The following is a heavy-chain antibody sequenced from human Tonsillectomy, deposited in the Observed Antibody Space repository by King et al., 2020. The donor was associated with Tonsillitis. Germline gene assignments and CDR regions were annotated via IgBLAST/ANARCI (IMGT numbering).Heavy chain of an antibody. Sequence: VQLVESGGGVVQPGRSLRLSCAASGFTFSAYPIHWVRQAPGKGLEWVALISYDGSNKYYADSVKGRFTISRDNSKNTLYLQMSSLRAEDTAVYFCAGDRDYGSGIYYIYDYGLDVWGQGTTVTVSS. CDR1: GFTFSAYP. J-gene: IGHJ6*02. CDR3: AGDRDYGSGIYYIYDYGLDV. D-gene: IGHD3-10*01. CDR2: ISYDGSNK. V-gene: IGHV3-30-3*01.